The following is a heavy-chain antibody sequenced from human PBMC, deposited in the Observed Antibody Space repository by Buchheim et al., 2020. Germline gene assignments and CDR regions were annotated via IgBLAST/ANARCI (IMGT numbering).Heavy chain of an antibody. CDR1: GFTFSDFY. CDR2: ISTSSTDT. Sequence: QVQLVESGGGLVKPGGSLRLSCAASGFTFSDFYMTWIRQAPGKGLEWVSYISTSSTDTDFADSVKGRFTISRDNAKNSPYLQMNSLRAEDTAVYYCARYFGAGSSYGMDVWGQGTT. D-gene: IGHD3-10*01. V-gene: IGHV3-11*05. CDR3: ARYFGAGSSYGMDV. J-gene: IGHJ6*02.